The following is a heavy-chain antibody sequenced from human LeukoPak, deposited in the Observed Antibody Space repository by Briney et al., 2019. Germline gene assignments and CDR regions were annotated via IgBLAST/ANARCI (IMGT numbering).Heavy chain of an antibody. Sequence: GRSLRLSCAASGFTFSSYDMHWVRQAPGRVLEWVAVISNDGSNKDYADSVKGRFTISRDNSKNTLYVQMNSLRVEDTAVYYCVLGHYGGLFDNWGQGTLVTVSS. V-gene: IGHV3-30-3*01. D-gene: IGHD4-23*01. CDR1: GFTFSSYD. CDR3: VLGHYGGLFDN. CDR2: ISNDGSNK. J-gene: IGHJ4*02.